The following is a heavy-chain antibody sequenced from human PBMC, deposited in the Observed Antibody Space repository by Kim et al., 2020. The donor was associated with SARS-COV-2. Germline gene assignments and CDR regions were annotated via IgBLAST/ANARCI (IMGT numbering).Heavy chain of an antibody. D-gene: IGHD6-6*01. CDR3: AKDGQLVHYYYYYGMDV. V-gene: IGHV3-23*01. J-gene: IGHJ6*02. Sequence: GGSLRLSCAASGFTFSSYAMSWVRQAPGKGLEWVSAISGSGGSTYYADSVKGRFTISRDNSKNTLYLQMNSLRAEDTAVYYCAKDGQLVHYYYYYGMDVWGQGTTVTVSS. CDR1: GFTFSSYA. CDR2: ISGSGGST.